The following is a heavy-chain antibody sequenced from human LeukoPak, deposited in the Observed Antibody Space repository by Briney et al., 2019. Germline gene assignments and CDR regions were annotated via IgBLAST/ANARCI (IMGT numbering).Heavy chain of an antibody. J-gene: IGHJ4*02. CDR2: ISSSGSTI. CDR1: GFTFSSYE. Sequence: GGSLRLSCAASGFTFSSYEMNSVRQAPGKGLEWVSYISSSGSTIYYADSVKGRFTISRDNAKNSLYLQMNSLRAEDTAVYYCARDTCSGSDYWGQGTPVTVSS. V-gene: IGHV3-48*03. CDR3: ARDTCSGSDY. D-gene: IGHD2-8*02.